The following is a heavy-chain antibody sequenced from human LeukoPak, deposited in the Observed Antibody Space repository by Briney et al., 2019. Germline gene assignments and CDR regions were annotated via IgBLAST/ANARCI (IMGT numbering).Heavy chain of an antibody. V-gene: IGHV4-31*03. CDR1: GGSISSSSYY. CDR3: ARAYCSGDTCNSYYFDY. Sequence: SETLSLTCTVSGGSISSSSYYWSWIRQHPGKGLEWIGYIYYSGSTFYNPSLKSRLTISVDTSKNQFSLKLSSVTAADTAVYYCARAYCSGDTCNSYYFDYWGQGTLVTVSS. CDR2: IYYSGST. D-gene: IGHD2-15*01. J-gene: IGHJ4*02.